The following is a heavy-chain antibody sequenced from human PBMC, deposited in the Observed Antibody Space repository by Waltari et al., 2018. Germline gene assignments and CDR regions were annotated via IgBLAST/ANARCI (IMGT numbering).Heavy chain of an antibody. D-gene: IGHD4-4*01. CDR3: AKTEVYSGTFRGLVY. Sequence: EVQVVESGGGLVQPGGSLRLSCAASGFTFSTYAMSWVRQSPGKGLEWVSSISGGGGSTNYADSVKGRFTISRDNSKNTLYLQMNSLRVEDTAVYYCAKTEVYSGTFRGLVYWGQGTLVTVSS. V-gene: IGHV3-23*04. J-gene: IGHJ4*02. CDR2: ISGGGGST. CDR1: GFTFSTYA.